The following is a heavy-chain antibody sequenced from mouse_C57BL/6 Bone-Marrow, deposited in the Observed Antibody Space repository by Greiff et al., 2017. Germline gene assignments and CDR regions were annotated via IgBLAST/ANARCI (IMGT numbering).Heavy chain of an antibody. V-gene: IGHV6-6*01. CDR1: GFTFSDAW. Sequence: DVMLVESGGGLVQPGGSMKLSCAASGFTFSDAWMDWVRQSPEKGLEWVAEIRNKANNHATYYAESVKGRFTISRDDSKSSVYLQMNSLRAEDTGIYYCTRTDSGYPYYAMDYWGQGTSVTVSS. CDR3: TRTDSGYPYYAMDY. CDR2: IRNKANNHAT. J-gene: IGHJ4*01. D-gene: IGHD3-2*02.